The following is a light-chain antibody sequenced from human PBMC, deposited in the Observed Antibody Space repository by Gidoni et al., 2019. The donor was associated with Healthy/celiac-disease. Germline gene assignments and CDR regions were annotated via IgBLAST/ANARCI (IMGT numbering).Light chain of an antibody. CDR3: MQGLSGFT. Sequence: DIVMTQSPLSLPVTPGEPASISCRSSQSLLHTDGYNYLDWYLQKPGQSPQLLIYLGSNRASGVPDRFSGSGSGTDFTLKISRVEAEDVGVYYCMQGLSGFTFGQGTRLEIK. J-gene: IGKJ5*01. V-gene: IGKV2-28*01. CDR1: QSLLHTDGYNY. CDR2: LGS.